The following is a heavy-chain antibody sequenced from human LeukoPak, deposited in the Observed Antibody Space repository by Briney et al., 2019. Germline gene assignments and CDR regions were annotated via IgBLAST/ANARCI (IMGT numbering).Heavy chain of an antibody. J-gene: IGHJ4*02. Sequence: KPGGSLRLSCTASGFIFSTYSMNWVRQAPGKGLEWVSSITSSSSYIYYADSVKGRFTISRDNAKNSLYLQMNSLRAEDTAVYYCARDYYSGSGSHLHYWGQGTLVTVSS. CDR2: ITSSSSYI. CDR1: GFIFSTYS. D-gene: IGHD3-10*01. V-gene: IGHV3-21*01. CDR3: ARDYYSGSGSHLHY.